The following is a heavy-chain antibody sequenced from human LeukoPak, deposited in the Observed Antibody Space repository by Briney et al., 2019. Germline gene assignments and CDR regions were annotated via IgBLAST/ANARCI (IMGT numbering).Heavy chain of an antibody. V-gene: IGHV3-53*01. CDR2: IYSGGST. D-gene: IGHD4-17*01. J-gene: IGHJ4*02. Sequence: GGSLRLSCAASGFTVSSNYMNWVRQAPGKGLEWVSVIYSGGSTYYADCVKGRFTISRDNSKNTLYLQMNSLRAEDTAVYYCAREAVTRNYFDYWGQGTLVTVSS. CDR3: AREAVTRNYFDY. CDR1: GFTVSSNY.